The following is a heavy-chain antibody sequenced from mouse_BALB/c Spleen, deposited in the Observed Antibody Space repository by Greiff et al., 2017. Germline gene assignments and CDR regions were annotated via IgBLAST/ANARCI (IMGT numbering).Heavy chain of an antibody. D-gene: IGHD1-1*01. J-gene: IGHJ1*01. CDR3: ARGGGNYWYFDV. Sequence: EVQVVESGGGLVQPGGSRKLSCAASGFTFSSFGMHWVRQAPEKGLEWVAYISSGSSTIYYADTVKGRFTISRDNPKNTLFLQMTSLRSEDTAMYYCARGGGNYWYFDVWGAGTTVTVSS. V-gene: IGHV5-17*02. CDR1: GFTFSSFG. CDR2: ISSGSSTI.